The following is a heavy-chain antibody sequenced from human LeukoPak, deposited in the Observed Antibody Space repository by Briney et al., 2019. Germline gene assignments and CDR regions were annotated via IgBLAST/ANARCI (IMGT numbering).Heavy chain of an antibody. CDR3: ARARGYSSFYGMDV. Sequence: ASVKVSCKASGGTFSSYAISWVRQAPGQGLEWMGWINPNSGGTNYAQKFQGWVTMTRDTSISTAYMELSRLRSDDTAVYYCARARGYSSFYGMDVWGQGTTVTVSS. CDR2: INPNSGGT. J-gene: IGHJ6*02. D-gene: IGHD5-18*01. V-gene: IGHV1-2*04. CDR1: GGTFSSYA.